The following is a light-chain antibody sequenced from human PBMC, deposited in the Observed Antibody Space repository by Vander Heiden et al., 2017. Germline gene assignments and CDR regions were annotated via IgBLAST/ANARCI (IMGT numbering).Light chain of an antibody. CDR1: QTVTSNY. J-gene: IGKJ2*01. Sequence: IMLAQAPGILSLSRGESTTLSCRASQTVTSNYLAWYQQKPGQAPRLLIYAASNMVSGSPRKFSVSWAWTSFVCSTARPEPEEFSGYYRQQDGTPVTFGHGTKLDFK. CDR3: QQDGTPVT. V-gene: IGKV3-20*01. CDR2: AAS.